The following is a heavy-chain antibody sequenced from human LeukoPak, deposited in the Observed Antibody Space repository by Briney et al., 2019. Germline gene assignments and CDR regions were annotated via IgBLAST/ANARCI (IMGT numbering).Heavy chain of an antibody. D-gene: IGHD3-10*01. CDR3: ARGLDSLYYYGSGV. Sequence: ASVKVSCKASGYTFTSYDINWVRQATGQGLEWMGWMNPNSGNTGYAQKFQGRVTMTRNTSISTAYMELSSLRPEDTAVYYCARGLDSLYYYGSGVWGRGTLVTVSS. CDR1: GYTFTSYD. CDR2: MNPNSGNT. J-gene: IGHJ4*02. V-gene: IGHV1-8*01.